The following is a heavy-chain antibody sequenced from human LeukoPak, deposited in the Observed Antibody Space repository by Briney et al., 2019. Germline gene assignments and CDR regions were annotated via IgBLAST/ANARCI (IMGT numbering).Heavy chain of an antibody. CDR2: FYYSGST. Sequence: SETLSLICSVSGGSLSGHHWSCFRQPPGKGLEWIGYFYYSGSTNYHPSLKSRVTISVDTSKNQFSLKVNSVTSADTAVYYCARGEGERYYVNFFDYWGHGNFVTVSS. CDR1: GGSLSGHH. CDR3: ARGEGERYYVNFFDY. J-gene: IGHJ4*01. V-gene: IGHV4-59*11. D-gene: IGHD1-26*01.